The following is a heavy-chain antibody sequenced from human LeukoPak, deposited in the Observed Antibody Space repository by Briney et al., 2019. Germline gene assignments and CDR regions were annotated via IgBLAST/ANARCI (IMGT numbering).Heavy chain of an antibody. J-gene: IGHJ4*02. V-gene: IGHV3-20*04. CDR2: INWNGAGT. CDR3: ARDKGYNSAY. CDR1: GFIFDNYG. Sequence: GGSLRLSCAATGFIFDNYGMSWVRQAPGKGLEWVSGINWNGAGTGYADSVKGRFTISRDKAKNSLYLQMNSLRAEDTALYYCARDKGYNSAYWGRGTLVTVSS. D-gene: IGHD5-24*01.